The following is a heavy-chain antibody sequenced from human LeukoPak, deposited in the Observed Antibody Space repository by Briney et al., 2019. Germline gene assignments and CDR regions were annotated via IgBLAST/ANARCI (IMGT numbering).Heavy chain of an antibody. CDR3: ARGPVPYYYGSWFDA. D-gene: IGHD3-10*01. V-gene: IGHV4-34*01. CDR1: GGSFSGYY. J-gene: IGHJ5*02. CDR2: INHSGST. Sequence: SETLSLTCAVYGGSFSGYYWSWIRQPPEKGREWIGEINHSGSTNYNPSLKSQVPISADTSKNQFSLELSSVTAADTAVYYCARGPVPYYYGSWFDAWGQGTLVTVSS.